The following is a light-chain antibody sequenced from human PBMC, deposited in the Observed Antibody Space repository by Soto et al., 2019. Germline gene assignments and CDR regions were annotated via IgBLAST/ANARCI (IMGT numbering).Light chain of an antibody. CDR2: DVI. CDR1: SSDVGVYKY. CDR3: SSYAGDYTFV. V-gene: IGLV2-11*01. J-gene: IGLJ1*01. Sequence: QSALIQPPSVSGSPGQSVTISCTGTSSDVGVYKYVSWYRQHPGKAPKLMIYDVITRPSGVPDRFSGSKSGNTASLTVSGLQAEDEADYYCSSYAGDYTFVFGGGTKLTVL.